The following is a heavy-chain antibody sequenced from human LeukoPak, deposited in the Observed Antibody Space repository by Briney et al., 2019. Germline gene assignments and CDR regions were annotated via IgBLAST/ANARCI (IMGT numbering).Heavy chain of an antibody. CDR2: IYTSGST. Sequence: SETLSLTCTVSGGSISSYYWSWIRQPPGKGLEWIGYIYTSGSTNYNPSLKSRVTISVDTSKNQFSLKLSSVTAADTAVYYCARLSPDRRDGYRPKRAAFDIWGQGTMVTVSS. D-gene: IGHD5-24*01. CDR1: GGSISSYY. J-gene: IGHJ3*02. V-gene: IGHV4-4*09. CDR3: ARLSPDRRDGYRPKRAAFDI.